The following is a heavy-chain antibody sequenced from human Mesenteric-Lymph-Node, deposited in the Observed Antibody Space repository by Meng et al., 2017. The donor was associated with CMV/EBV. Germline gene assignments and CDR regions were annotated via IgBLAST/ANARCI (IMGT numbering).Heavy chain of an antibody. V-gene: IGHV3-9*01. Sequence: SLMVSCAASLFTFDDYAMHWVRQARGKGLEWVSGISWNSGSIGYADSVKGRFTISRDNAKNSLYLQMNSPRAEDTALYYCAKAGGYGSGSYYNFDYWGQGTLVTVSS. J-gene: IGHJ4*02. CDR1: LFTFDDYA. CDR3: AKAGGYGSGSYYNFDY. CDR2: ISWNSGSI. D-gene: IGHD3-10*01.